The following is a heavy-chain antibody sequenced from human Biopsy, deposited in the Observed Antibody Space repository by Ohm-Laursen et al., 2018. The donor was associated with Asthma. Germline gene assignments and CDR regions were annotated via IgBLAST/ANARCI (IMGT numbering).Heavy chain of an antibody. V-gene: IGHV3-30*03. Sequence: SLRLSCAASGFSFNSYGMHWVRQAPGKGLEWVAVMSFDGRQTYYADSVKGRFTISRDNSKNTLYLQMNSLRAEDTAVYYCARGAYGDLKCFDPWGQGTMVTVSS. CDR1: GFSFNSYG. CDR3: ARGAYGDLKCFDP. J-gene: IGHJ5*02. CDR2: MSFDGRQT. D-gene: IGHD4-17*01.